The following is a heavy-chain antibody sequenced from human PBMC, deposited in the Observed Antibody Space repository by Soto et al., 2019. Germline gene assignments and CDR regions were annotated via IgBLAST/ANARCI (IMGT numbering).Heavy chain of an antibody. J-gene: IGHJ5*02. Sequence: QVTLKESGPVLVKPTETLTLTCTVSGLSLSTGKLGVSWIRQPPGKALEWLVHIFSNDDKSYSTSLRSRVTISKDTSRSQVVLTMTNMDPLDSGTYYCALIKDCSRTDCYLASFDPWGQGTLVTVSS. CDR3: ALIKDCSRTDCYLASFDP. CDR2: IFSNDDK. V-gene: IGHV2-26*01. CDR1: GLSLSTGKLG. D-gene: IGHD2-2*01.